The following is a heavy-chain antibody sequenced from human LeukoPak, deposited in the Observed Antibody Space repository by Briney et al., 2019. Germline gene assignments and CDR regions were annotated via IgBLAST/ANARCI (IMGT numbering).Heavy chain of an antibody. CDR1: GYTFTSYD. J-gene: IGHJ3*02. D-gene: IGHD2-2*01. Sequence: ASVKVSCKASGYTFTSYDINWVRQATGQGLEWMGWMNPNSGNTGYAQKFQGRVTMTRNTSISTAYMELSSLRSEDTAVYYCARDVPAAKGDSDAFDIWGQGTMVTVSS. CDR3: ARDVPAAKGDSDAFDI. V-gene: IGHV1-8*02. CDR2: MNPNSGNT.